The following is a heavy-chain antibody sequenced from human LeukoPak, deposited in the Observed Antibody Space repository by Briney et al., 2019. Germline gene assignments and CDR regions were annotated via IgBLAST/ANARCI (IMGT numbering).Heavy chain of an antibody. J-gene: IGHJ4*02. D-gene: IGHD3-22*01. V-gene: IGHV1-46*01. CDR2: NPSGGST. CDR3: ARSYYDSSGYPGDY. Sequence: NPSGGSTSYAQKFQGRVTMTRDTSTSTVYMELSSLRSEDTAVYYCARSYYDSSGYPGDYWGQGTLVTVSS.